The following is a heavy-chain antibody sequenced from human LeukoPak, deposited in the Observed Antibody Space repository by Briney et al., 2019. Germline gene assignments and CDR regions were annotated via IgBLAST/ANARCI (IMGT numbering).Heavy chain of an antibody. CDR1: GGTFSSYA. J-gene: IGHJ4*02. V-gene: IGHV1-69*05. D-gene: IGHD1-26*01. Sequence: GASVKVSCKASGGTFSSYAISWVRQAPGQGLEWMGGIIPIFGTANYAQKFQGRVTITTDESTSTAYMELRSLRSDDTAVYYCARDSGSYNGYWGQGTLVTVSS. CDR3: ARDSGSYNGY. CDR2: IIPIFGTA.